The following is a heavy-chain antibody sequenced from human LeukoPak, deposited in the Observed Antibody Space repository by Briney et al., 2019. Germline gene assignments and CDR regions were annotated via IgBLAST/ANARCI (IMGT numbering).Heavy chain of an antibody. CDR2: FYYSGST. CDR1: GGSITSYY. Sequence: SETLSLTCTVSGGSITSYYWSWIRQPPGKGLEWIGYFYYSGSTNYNPSLKSRVTILVDTSKNQFSLKLNSVTAADTAIYYCARVGSGSYLDYWGQGTLVTVSS. J-gene: IGHJ4*02. D-gene: IGHD3-10*01. CDR3: ARVGSGSYLDY. V-gene: IGHV4-59*08.